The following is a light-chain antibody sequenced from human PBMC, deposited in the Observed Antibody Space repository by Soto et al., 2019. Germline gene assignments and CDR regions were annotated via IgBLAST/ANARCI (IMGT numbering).Light chain of an antibody. CDR2: DAS. CDR3: QQRSNWPLA. CDR1: QGVSSH. V-gene: IGKV3-11*01. J-gene: IGKJ4*01. Sequence: EIVLTQSPATLSLSPGERAALSCRASQGVSSHLAWYQQKPGQAPRLLIYDASNRATGIPARFSGSGSGTDFPLIISSLEPEDLAVYYCQQRSNWPLAFGGGTKVEIK.